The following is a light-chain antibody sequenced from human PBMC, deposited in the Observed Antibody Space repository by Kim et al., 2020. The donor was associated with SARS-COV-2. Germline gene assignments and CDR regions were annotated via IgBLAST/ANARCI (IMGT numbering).Light chain of an antibody. CDR3: QQYESYRT. Sequence: DIQMTQSPSTLSASVGDRVTITCRVSQSISSWLAWFQQKPGKAPKLLIYKASSLESGVPSRFSGSGSGTEFSLTISSLQPDDFATYYCQQYESYRTFGQGTKVDIK. CDR2: KAS. CDR1: QSISSW. J-gene: IGKJ1*01. V-gene: IGKV1-5*03.